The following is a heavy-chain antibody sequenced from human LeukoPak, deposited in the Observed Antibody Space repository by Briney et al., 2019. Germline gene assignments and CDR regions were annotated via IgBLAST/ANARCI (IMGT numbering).Heavy chain of an antibody. CDR1: GGSFSGYY. CDR3: ARTDDYGDYFVI. D-gene: IGHD4-17*01. J-gene: IGHJ3*02. Sequence: SETLSLTCAVDGGSFSGYYWSWIRQPPGKGLEWIGEINHSGSTNYNPSLKSRVTISVDTSKNQFSLKLSSGTAADTAVYYCARTDDYGDYFVIWGQGTMVTVSS. V-gene: IGHV4-34*01. CDR2: INHSGST.